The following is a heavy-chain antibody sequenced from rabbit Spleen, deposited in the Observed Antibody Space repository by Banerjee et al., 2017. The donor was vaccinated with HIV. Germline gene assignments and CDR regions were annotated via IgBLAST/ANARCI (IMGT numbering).Heavy chain of an antibody. Sequence: QQQLVESGGGLVKPGASLTLTCKASGFSFSNKAVMCWVRQAPGKGLEWIACINAATAKPVYATWAKGRFTISRTSSTTVTLRMTSLTAADRATYFCARDLVTVIGWNFSLWGQGTLVTVS. J-gene: IGHJ4*01. CDR2: INAATAKP. CDR3: ARDLVTVIGWNFSL. V-gene: IGHV1S45*01. D-gene: IGHD1-1*01. CDR1: GFSFSNKAV.